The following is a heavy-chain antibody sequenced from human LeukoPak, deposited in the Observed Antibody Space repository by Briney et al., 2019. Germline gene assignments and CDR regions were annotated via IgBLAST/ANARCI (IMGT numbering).Heavy chain of an antibody. Sequence: GGSLRLSCAASGFTFSSYWMSWVRQAPGKGLEWVANINQDGSEKDYVDSVKGRFTISRDNAKNSLYLQMNSLRAEDTAVYYCVRDASYSSGWTRYAFDIWGQGTMVTVSS. V-gene: IGHV3-7*01. CDR2: INQDGSEK. CDR3: VRDASYSSGWTRYAFDI. D-gene: IGHD6-19*01. J-gene: IGHJ3*02. CDR1: GFTFSSYW.